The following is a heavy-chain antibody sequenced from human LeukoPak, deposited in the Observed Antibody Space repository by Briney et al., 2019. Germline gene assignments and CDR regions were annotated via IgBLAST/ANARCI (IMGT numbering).Heavy chain of an antibody. Sequence: NPSETLSLTCTVFGGSISSSSYYWGWIRQPPGKGLEWIGSIYYSGSTYYNPSLKSRVTISVDTSKNQFSLKLSSVTAADTAVYYCASEPYSNYDYYYYMDVWGKGTTVTVSS. CDR1: GGSISSSSYY. CDR3: ASEPYSNYDYYYYMDV. D-gene: IGHD4-11*01. CDR2: IYYSGST. J-gene: IGHJ6*03. V-gene: IGHV4-39*01.